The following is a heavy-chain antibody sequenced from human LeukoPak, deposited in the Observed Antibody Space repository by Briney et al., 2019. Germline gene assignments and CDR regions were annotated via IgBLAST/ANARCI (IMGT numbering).Heavy chain of an antibody. Sequence: GGSLRLSCAAFGFTFSNYWMGWVRQAPGKGLEWVASIKEDGSEIFYVDSVKGRLTISRDNAKNSLYLQMNSLKAEDTAVYYCARDTYGGFDDWGQGTLVTVSS. CDR2: IKEDGSEI. J-gene: IGHJ4*02. CDR3: ARDTYGGFDD. D-gene: IGHD4/OR15-4a*01. V-gene: IGHV3-7*03. CDR1: GFTFSNYW.